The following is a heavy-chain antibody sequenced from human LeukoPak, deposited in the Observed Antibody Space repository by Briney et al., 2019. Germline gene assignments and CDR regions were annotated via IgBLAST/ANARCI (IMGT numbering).Heavy chain of an antibody. CDR1: GYTFTNYR. CDR3: ARGYSSWTLFDY. D-gene: IGHD6-13*01. Sequence: GASVKVSCKASGYTFTNYRINWVRQAPGQGLEWLGWISAYNGETKYAQRLQDRVTMTTDTSTNTAYMELRSLRSDDTAVYYCARGYSSWTLFDYWGQGTLVTVSS. J-gene: IGHJ4*02. V-gene: IGHV1-18*01. CDR2: ISAYNGET.